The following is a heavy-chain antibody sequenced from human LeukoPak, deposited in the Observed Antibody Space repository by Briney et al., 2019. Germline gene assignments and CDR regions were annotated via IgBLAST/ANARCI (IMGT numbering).Heavy chain of an antibody. CDR3: ARGDGYNDAEYLRH. CDR2: IWYDGSNK. CDR1: GFTFSSYG. J-gene: IGHJ1*01. V-gene: IGHV3-33*01. Sequence: GRSLRLSCAASGFTFSSYGMHWVRQAPGKGLEWVAVIWYDGSNKYYGDSVKGRFTISRDNSKKTLYLQMNSLRVEDTAVYYCARGDGYNDAEYLRHWGPGHPGHRL. D-gene: IGHD5-24*01.